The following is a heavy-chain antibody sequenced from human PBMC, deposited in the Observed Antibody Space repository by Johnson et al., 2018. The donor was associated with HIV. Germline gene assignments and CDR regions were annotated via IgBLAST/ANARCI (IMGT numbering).Heavy chain of an antibody. CDR1: GFTFDDYA. J-gene: IGHJ3*02. CDR2: ISWNSGSI. CDR3: AKDMVRYCSSTSCPNNAFDI. D-gene: IGHD2-2*01. Sequence: VQLVESGGGLVQPGRSLRLSCAASGFTFDDYAMHWVRQAPGKDLEWVSGISWNSGSIGYADSVKGRFTISRDNAKNSLYLQMNSLRAEDTALYYCAKDMVRYCSSTSCPNNAFDIWGQGTMVTVSS. V-gene: IGHV3-9*01.